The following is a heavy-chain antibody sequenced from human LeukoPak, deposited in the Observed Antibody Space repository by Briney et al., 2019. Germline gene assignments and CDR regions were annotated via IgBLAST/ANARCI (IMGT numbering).Heavy chain of an antibody. V-gene: IGHV4-59*01. Sequence: KSSETLSLTCTVSGDSISSYHWSWIRQPPGKGLEWIGYIYYSGSTNYNPSLKSRVTISVDTSKNQFSLKLSSVTAADTAVYYCARDKRGWDYYYYGMDVWGQGTTVTVSS. D-gene: IGHD6-19*01. CDR1: GDSISSYH. CDR3: ARDKRGWDYYYYGMDV. J-gene: IGHJ6*02. CDR2: IYYSGST.